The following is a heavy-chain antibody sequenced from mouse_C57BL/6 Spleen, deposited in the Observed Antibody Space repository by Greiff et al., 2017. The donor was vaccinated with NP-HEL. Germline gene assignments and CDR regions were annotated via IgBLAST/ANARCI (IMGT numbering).Heavy chain of an antibody. CDR1: GFTFSSYA. V-gene: IGHV5-4*03. CDR3: AATGTGYFDY. J-gene: IGHJ2*01. CDR2: ISDGGSYT. Sequence: EVKLQESGGGLVKPGGSLKLSCAASGFTFSSYAMSWVRQTPEKRLEWVATISDGGSYTYYPDNVKGRFTISRDNAKNNLYLQMSHLKSEDTAMYYCAATGTGYFDYWGQGTTLTVSS. D-gene: IGHD4-1*01.